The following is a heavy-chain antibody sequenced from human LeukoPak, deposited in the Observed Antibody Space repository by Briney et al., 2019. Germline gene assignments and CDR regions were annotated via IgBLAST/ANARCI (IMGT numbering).Heavy chain of an antibody. CDR1: GFTFSSYG. V-gene: IGHV3-30*18. D-gene: IGHD6-13*01. Sequence: GGSLRLSCAASGFTFSSYGMHWVRQAPGKGLEWVAVISYDGSNKYYADSVKGRFTISRDNSKNTLYLQMNSLRAEDTAVYYCAKDPGEGIAAAGIDYWGQGTLVTVSS. J-gene: IGHJ4*02. CDR2: ISYDGSNK. CDR3: AKDPGEGIAAAGIDY.